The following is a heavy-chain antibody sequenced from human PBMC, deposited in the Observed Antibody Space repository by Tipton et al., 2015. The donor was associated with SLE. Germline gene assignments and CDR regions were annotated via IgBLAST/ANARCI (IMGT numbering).Heavy chain of an antibody. CDR2: IYYSGNT. CDR3: ARRPWSSSSGYFDS. D-gene: IGHD6-6*01. CDR1: GDSINTISYY. V-gene: IGHV4-39*07. J-gene: IGHJ4*01. Sequence: TLSLTCTVSGDSINTISYYWGWIRQPPGKGLEWIGYIYYSGNTYYNPSLKSRVTISADTSKNQFSLNLSSVTAADMAVYYCARRPWSSSSGYFDSWGHGTLVTVSS.